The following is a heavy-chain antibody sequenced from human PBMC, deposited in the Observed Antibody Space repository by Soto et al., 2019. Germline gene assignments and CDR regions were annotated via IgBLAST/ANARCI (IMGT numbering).Heavy chain of an antibody. CDR3: ARDPRIYSDPYYFDY. D-gene: IGHD4-17*01. CDR1: GGSIRSFG. V-gene: IGHV4-59*01. Sequence: SETPSLTCTVSGGSIRSFGWSWIRQPPGKGLEWIGYIYYYGNTNYNPSLKSRVTISVDTSKNQFSLKLSSVTAADTAVYYCARDPRIYSDPYYFDYWGQGTLVTVSS. J-gene: IGHJ4*02. CDR2: IYYYGNT.